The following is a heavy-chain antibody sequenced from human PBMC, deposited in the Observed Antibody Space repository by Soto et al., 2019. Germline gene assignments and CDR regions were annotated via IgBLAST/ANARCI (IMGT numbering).Heavy chain of an antibody. CDR3: VKDQGLTIFGVVIRAGYYGMDV. CDR2: ISSNVGST. CDR1: GFTVSSYA. D-gene: IGHD3-3*01. Sequence: XGSLRLSCSASGFTVSSYAMHWVRQAPGKGLEYVSAISSNVGSTYYADSVKGRFTISRDNSKNTLYLQMSSLRAEDTAVYYCVKDQGLTIFGVVIRAGYYGMDVWGQGTTVTVSS. J-gene: IGHJ6*02. V-gene: IGHV3-64D*06.